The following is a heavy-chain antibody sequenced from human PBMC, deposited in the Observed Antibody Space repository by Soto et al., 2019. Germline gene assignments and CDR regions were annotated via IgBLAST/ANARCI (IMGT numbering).Heavy chain of an antibody. V-gene: IGHV1-18*01. CDR2: ISTNKGNT. CDR3: AREARIVGAVNTYYYYGMDV. J-gene: IGHJ6*02. Sequence: QVQLVQSGAEVKKPGASVKVSCKASGYTFTNYGLSWVRQAPGQGLEWMGWISTNKGNTNYAQKFQDRVTMTTDTATSTAYMEMRSLTSDDTAVYYCAREARIVGAVNTYYYYGMDVWGRGTPVTVS. CDR1: GYTFTNYG. D-gene: IGHD2-15*01.